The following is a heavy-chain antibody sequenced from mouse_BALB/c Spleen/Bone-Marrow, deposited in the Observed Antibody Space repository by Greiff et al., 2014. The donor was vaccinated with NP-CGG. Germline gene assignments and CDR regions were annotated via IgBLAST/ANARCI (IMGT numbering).Heavy chain of an antibody. D-gene: IGHD4-1*01. CDR3: ASLTGTFDY. Sequence: EVQLQESGTDLVKPGAPVKLSCTASGFNIKDTYVHWVKQRPEQGLDWIGRIDPASGNIQYDPKFQGRAAITADTSSNTAYLQLSSLTSEDTAVYYCASLTGTFDYWGQGTPLTVSS. CDR1: GFNIKDTY. CDR2: IDPASGNI. V-gene: IGHV14-3*02. J-gene: IGHJ2*01.